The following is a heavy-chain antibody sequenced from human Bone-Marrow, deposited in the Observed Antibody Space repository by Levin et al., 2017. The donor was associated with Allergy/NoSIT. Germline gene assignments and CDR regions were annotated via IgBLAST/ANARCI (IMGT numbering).Heavy chain of an antibody. CDR3: AKDLDYDFGSGSVRKAAFDV. D-gene: IGHD3-3*01. V-gene: IGHV3-23*01. Sequence: GGSLRLSCEASGFTFSAYAMTWVRQAPGKGLEWVAIISGDGGSTQYADSVKGRFTISRDNSKNTHYLLMNSLRAEDTAVYYCAKDLDYDFGSGSVRKAAFDVWGQGTMVSVSS. J-gene: IGHJ3*01. CDR2: ISGDGGST. CDR1: GFTFSAYA.